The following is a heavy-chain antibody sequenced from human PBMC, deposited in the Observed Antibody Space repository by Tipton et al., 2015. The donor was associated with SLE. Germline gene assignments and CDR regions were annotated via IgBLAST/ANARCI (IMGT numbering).Heavy chain of an antibody. CDR3: ARTSDRALENWFDP. CDR1: DDTITSYY. CDR2: IYYDGTT. V-gene: IGHV4-59*08. J-gene: IGHJ5*02. D-gene: IGHD1-1*01. Sequence: GLVKPSETLSLTCSVTDDTITSYYWSWIRQFPGKGLEWIGYIYYDGTTNYNPSLKSRVTISVDTSKNQFSLNLNSVTTTDTAVYYCARTSDRALENWFDPWGQGTLVTVSS.